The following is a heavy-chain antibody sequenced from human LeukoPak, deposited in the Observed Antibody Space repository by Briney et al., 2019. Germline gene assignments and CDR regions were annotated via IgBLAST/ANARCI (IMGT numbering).Heavy chain of an antibody. CDR1: VFTFSNYW. J-gene: IGHJ6*03. CDR2: IKQDGSEK. D-gene: IGHD3-3*01. Sequence: GGSLRLSCAASVFTFSNYWMTWVRQAPGKGLEWVADIKQDGSEKLYVKSVRGRFTISRDNAKMSLFLQMKSLRAEDTAVYYCARDNGVVHGVYYMDVWGKGTTVTVS. V-gene: IGHV3-7*01. CDR3: ARDNGVVHGVYYMDV.